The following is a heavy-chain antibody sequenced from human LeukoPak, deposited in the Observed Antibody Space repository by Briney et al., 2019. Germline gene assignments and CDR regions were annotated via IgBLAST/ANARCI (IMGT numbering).Heavy chain of an antibody. CDR3: ARHYGYSYGYGDY. V-gene: IGHV4-38-2*01. J-gene: IGHJ4*02. D-gene: IGHD5-18*01. CDR1: GYSISSGYY. Sequence: SETLSLTCAVSGYSISSGYYWGWIRQPPGKGLEWIGSIYHSGSTYYNPSLKSRVAISVDTSKNQFSLKLSFVTAADTAVYYCARHYGYSYGYGDYRGQGTLVTVSS. CDR2: IYHSGST.